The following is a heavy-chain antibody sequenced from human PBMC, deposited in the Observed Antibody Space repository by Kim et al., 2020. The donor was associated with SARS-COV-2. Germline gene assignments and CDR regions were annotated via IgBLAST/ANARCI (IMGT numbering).Heavy chain of an antibody. CDR3: ATDRTY. Sequence: STGSRTIYYAASVKGRFTISRDNAKNSLYLQMNSLRDEDTAVYYCATDRTYWGQGTLVTVSS. V-gene: IGHV3-48*02. CDR2: STGSRTI. J-gene: IGHJ4*02.